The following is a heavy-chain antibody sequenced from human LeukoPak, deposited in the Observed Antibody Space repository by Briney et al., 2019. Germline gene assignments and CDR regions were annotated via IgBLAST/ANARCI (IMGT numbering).Heavy chain of an antibody. CDR1: GYSISSGYY. CDR3: ARVGWEYRGCHWRY. Sequence: PSETLSLTCAVSGYSISSGYYWGWIRQPPGKGLEWIGSIYHSGSTYYNPSLKSRVTISVDTSKNQFSLKLSSVTAAGTAVYYCARVGWEYRGCHWRYGAQETLVTVSS. D-gene: IGHD5-12*01. V-gene: IGHV4-38-2*01. CDR2: IYHSGST. J-gene: IGHJ4*02.